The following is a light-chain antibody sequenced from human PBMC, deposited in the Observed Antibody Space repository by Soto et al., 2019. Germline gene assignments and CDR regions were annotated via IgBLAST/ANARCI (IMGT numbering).Light chain of an antibody. Sequence: EIVMTQSPASLSVSPGEGATLSCRASQSVNDHLAWYQQKPGQAPRLLIYAASTRATGIPARFSGSGSGTEFPLTISSLQSEDFAVYYCQQYNNWPPYSLGQGTKVEIK. V-gene: IGKV3-15*01. CDR3: QQYNNWPPYS. J-gene: IGKJ2*03. CDR2: AAS. CDR1: QSVNDH.